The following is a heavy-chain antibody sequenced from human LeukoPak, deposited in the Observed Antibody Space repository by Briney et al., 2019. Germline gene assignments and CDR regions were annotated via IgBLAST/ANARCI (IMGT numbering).Heavy chain of an antibody. Sequence: ASVKVSCKASGFTFPSYAVNWVRQAPGQGLEWMGCMNTNTGNPTYAQGLTGRFVFSLDTSVSTAYLQISSLKSEDTAVYYCASSPTLDYWGQGTLVTVSS. V-gene: IGHV7-4-1*02. J-gene: IGHJ4*02. CDR1: GFTFPSYA. CDR3: ASSPTLDY. CDR2: MNTNTGNP.